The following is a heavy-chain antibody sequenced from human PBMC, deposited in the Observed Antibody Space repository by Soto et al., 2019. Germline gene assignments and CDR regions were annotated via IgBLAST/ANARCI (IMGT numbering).Heavy chain of an antibody. CDR1: GFTFSSFE. D-gene: IGHD6-6*01. J-gene: IGHJ4*02. CDR2: IGSSGSTI. Sequence: EVQLVESGGGLVQPGGSLRLSCAASGFTFSSFEMNWVRQAPGKGLEWVSKIGSSGSTIWYADSVKGLFTISRDNAKNSLYLQMNSLRGEDTFVYYCARATYSSSYYFDSWGQGTLVTVSS. V-gene: IGHV3-48*03. CDR3: ARATYSSSYYFDS.